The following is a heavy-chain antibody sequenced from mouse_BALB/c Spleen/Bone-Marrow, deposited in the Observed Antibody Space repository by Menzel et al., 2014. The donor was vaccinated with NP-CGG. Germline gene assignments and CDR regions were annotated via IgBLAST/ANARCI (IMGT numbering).Heavy chain of an antibody. J-gene: IGHJ2*01. D-gene: IGHD2-1*01. V-gene: IGHV1-54*01. CDR3: ARELLYGNYSDY. CDR2: INPGSGGT. Sequence: QVQLQQSGAELVRPGTSVKVSCKASGYAFTNYLIERVKQRPGQGLEWVGVINPGSGGTNYNEKFKGKATLTADKSSSTAYMQLSSLTSDDSAVYFCARELLYGNYSDYWGQGTTLTVSS. CDR1: GYAFTNYL.